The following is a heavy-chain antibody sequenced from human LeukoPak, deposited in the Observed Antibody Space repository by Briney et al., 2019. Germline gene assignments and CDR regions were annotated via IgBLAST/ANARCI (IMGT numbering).Heavy chain of an antibody. CDR3: ARTSGGYGDWAY. J-gene: IGHJ4*02. CDR2: INWNGGST. V-gene: IGHV3-20*04. D-gene: IGHD4-17*01. Sequence: GGSLRLSCAASGFTFDDYGMSWVRQAPGKGLEWVSGINWNGGSTGYADSVKGRFTISRDNAKKSLYQQMNSLRAEDTALYYCARTSGGYGDWAYWGQGTLVTVSS. CDR1: GFTFDDYG.